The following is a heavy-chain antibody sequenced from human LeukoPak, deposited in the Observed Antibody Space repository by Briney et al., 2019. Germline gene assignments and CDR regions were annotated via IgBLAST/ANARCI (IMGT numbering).Heavy chain of an antibody. CDR2: IYHSGST. V-gene: IGHV4-38-2*02. J-gene: IGHJ4*02. CDR1: GYSICSGYY. CDR3: ARSEAYDFWSGYYS. D-gene: IGHD3-3*01. Sequence: SETLSLTCTVSGYSICSGYYWGWIRQPPGKGLEWIGSIYHSGSTYYNPSLKSRVTISVDTSKNQFSLKLSSVTAADTAVYYCARSEAYDFWSGYYSWGQGTLVTVSS.